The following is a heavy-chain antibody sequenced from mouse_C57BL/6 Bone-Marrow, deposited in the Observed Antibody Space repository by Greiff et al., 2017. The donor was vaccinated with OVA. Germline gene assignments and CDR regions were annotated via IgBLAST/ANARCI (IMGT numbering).Heavy chain of an antibody. J-gene: IGHJ4*01. Sequence: QVQLQQPGAELVKPGASVKLSCKASGYTFTSYWMHWVKQRPGQGLEWIGMIHPNSGSTNYNEKFKSKATLTVDKSSSTAYMQLSSLTSDDDTVYYCARTGSNGDMDDWGQGTSVTVSS. CDR3: ARTGSNGDMDD. CDR2: IHPNSGST. CDR1: GYTFTSYW. D-gene: IGHD2-5*01. V-gene: IGHV1-64*01.